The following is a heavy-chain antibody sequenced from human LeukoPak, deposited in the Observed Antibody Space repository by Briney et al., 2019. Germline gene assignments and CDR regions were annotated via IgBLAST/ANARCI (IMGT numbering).Heavy chain of an antibody. J-gene: IGHJ3*02. CDR2: ISAYNGNT. CDR3: ATRRAYYYDSSGYYPAPNPDDAFDI. CDR1: GYTFTSYG. V-gene: IGHV1-18*01. D-gene: IGHD3-22*01. Sequence: GASVKVSCKASGYTFTSYGISWVRQAPGQGLEWMGWISAYNGNTNYAQKLQGRVTMTTDTSTSTAYMELRSLRSDDTAVYYCATRRAYYYDSSGYYPAPNPDDAFDIWGQGTMVTVSS.